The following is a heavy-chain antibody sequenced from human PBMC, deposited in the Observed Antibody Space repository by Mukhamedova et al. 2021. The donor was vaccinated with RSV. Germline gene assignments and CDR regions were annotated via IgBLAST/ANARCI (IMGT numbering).Heavy chain of an antibody. D-gene: IGHD3-16*01. V-gene: IGHV5-51*01. Sequence: EYMGIIYPGDSDTRYSPSFEGQVTISVDKSISTAYLQWSSLTASDTAMYYCARGATFDYWGQGTLVTVSS. CDR3: ARGATFDY. J-gene: IGHJ4*02. CDR2: IYPGDSDT.